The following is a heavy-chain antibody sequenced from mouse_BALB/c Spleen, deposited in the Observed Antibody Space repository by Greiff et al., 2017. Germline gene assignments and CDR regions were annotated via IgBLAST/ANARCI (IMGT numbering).Heavy chain of an antibody. J-gene: IGHJ3*01. CDR1: GFTFTDYY. CDR3: AREEYGNAAY. D-gene: IGHD2-10*02. V-gene: IGHV7-3*02. CDR2: IRNKANGYTT. Sequence: EVQGVESGGGLVQPGGSLRLPCATSGFTFTDYYMSWVRQPPGKALEWLGFIRNKANGYTTEYSASVKGRFTISRDNSQSILYLQMNTLRAEDSATYYCAREEYGNAAYWGQGTLVTVSA.